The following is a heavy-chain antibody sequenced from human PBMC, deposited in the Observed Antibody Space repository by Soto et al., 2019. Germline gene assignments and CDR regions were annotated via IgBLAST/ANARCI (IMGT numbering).Heavy chain of an antibody. Sequence: GKVLEWVSAISGSGGSTYYADTVKGRFTISRDNSKTTLYLQMNSLRAEDMFLFHSEEGIGAGPSFSQFWRNGSSDL. D-gene: IGHD6-19*01. CDR3: EEGIGAGPSFSQFWRNGSSDL. CDR2: ISGSGGST. V-gene: IGHV3-23*01. J-gene: IGHJ2*01.